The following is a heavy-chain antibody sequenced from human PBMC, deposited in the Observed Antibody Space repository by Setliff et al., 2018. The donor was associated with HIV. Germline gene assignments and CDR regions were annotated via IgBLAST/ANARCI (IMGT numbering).Heavy chain of an antibody. CDR2: IDPSGEST. V-gene: IGHV1-46*01. D-gene: IGHD3-10*01. J-gene: IGHJ3*02. CDR3: ARDAEPVLQWFGESPNHEPFVI. Sequence: GASVKVSCKASGYTFINYYIHWVRQAPGRGLEWMAIIDPSGESTSYAQKFQGRVTMTMDTSTNTVYMELSSLRSEDTAVYYCARDAEPVLQWFGESPNHEPFVIWGQGTMVTVSS. CDR1: GYTFINYY.